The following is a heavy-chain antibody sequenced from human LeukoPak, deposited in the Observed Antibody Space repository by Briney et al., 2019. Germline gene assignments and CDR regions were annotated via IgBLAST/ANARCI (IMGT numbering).Heavy chain of an antibody. CDR2: IYHSGST. CDR3: ARDSAPGRSGPPSY. Sequence: KASGTLSLTCAVSGGSISSSNWWSWVRQPPGKGLEWIGEIYHSGSTNYNPSLKSRVTISVDKSKNQFSLKLSSVTAADTAVYYCARDSAPGRSGPPSYWGQGTLVTVSS. J-gene: IGHJ4*02. CDR1: GGSISSSNW. D-gene: IGHD5-12*01. V-gene: IGHV4-4*02.